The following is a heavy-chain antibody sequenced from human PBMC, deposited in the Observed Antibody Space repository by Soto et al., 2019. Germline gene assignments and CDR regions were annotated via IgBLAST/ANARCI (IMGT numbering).Heavy chain of an antibody. J-gene: IGHJ4*02. CDR3: ARGWGLVA. D-gene: IGHD3-16*01. CDR2: VIPIHGTT. CDR1: GGSLTSYP. V-gene: IGHV1-69*01. Sequence: QMEQSGAEVRQPGSSVKVSCKPSGGSLTSYPMAWVRQAPGQGFEWMGGVIPIHGTTEYAQKFQGRVTITADESTNRATLELPGLTSEDTAVYYCARGWGLVAWGQGTLVTVSS.